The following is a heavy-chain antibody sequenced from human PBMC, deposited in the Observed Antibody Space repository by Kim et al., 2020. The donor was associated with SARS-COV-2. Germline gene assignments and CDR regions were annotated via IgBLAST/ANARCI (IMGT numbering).Heavy chain of an antibody. D-gene: IGHD6-13*01. CDR2: IRERSDDI. V-gene: IGHV3-48*02. CDR1: GFTFSIAT. J-gene: IGHJ4*02. Sequence: GGSLRLSCAASGFTFSIATMNWVRQAPGKGLEWVSHIRERSDDIYYADSVKGQFTISRANAKTSLYLQMNIMRDEDTAVYYCARDSNWSFDYWGQGTLVT. CDR3: ARDSNWSFDY.